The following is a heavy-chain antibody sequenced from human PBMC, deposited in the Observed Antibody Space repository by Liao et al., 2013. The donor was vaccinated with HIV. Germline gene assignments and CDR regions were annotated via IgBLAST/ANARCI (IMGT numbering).Heavy chain of an antibody. V-gene: IGHV4-61*02. D-gene: IGHD5-18*01. J-gene: IGHJ4*02. Sequence: QVRLQESGPGLVKPSQTLSLTCTVSGDLIRRDNYYWTWIRQPAGKGLEWIGHIYTGMSTTGTTNYNPSLKSRVTISVDTSKNQFSLKLSSVTAADTAVYYCARESGGYSGWSAGFDYWGQGTLVTVSS. CDR1: GDLIRRDNYY. CDR3: ARESGGYSGWSAGFDY. CDR2: IYTGMSTTGTT.